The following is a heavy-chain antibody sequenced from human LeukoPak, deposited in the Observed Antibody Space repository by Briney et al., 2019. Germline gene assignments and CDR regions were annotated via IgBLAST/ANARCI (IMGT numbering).Heavy chain of an antibody. CDR3: STWNYVEY. D-gene: IGHD2-2*01. V-gene: IGHV3-23*01. CDR2: ISNSGGDT. J-gene: IGHJ4*02. Sequence: GGSLRLSCAASGFTFSSYATSLVRQAPGKGLEWVSAISNSGGDTSYSDSVKGRFTISRDNSKSTLYLQMNSLRAEDTAIYYCSTWNYVEYWGQGTLVTVSS. CDR1: GFTFSSYA.